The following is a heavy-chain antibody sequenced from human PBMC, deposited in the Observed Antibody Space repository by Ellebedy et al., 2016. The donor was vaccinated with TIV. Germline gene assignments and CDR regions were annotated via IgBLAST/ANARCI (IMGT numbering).Heavy chain of an antibody. CDR3: ARGRGGSYSIPFDY. Sequence: SETLSLXXSVYGASFSHYYWSWIRQPPGKGLEWIGEINHSGSTTYNPSLKSRVTISVDTSKNQFSLKLSSVTAADTAVYYCARGRGGSYSIPFDYWGQGSLVTVSS. CDR1: GASFSHYY. CDR2: INHSGST. D-gene: IGHD1-26*01. J-gene: IGHJ4*02. V-gene: IGHV4-34*01.